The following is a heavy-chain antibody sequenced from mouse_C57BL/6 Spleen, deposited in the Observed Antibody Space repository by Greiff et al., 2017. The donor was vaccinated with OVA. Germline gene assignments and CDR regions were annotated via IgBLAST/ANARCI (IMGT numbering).Heavy chain of an antibody. CDR3: AFYYGYDGGFAY. V-gene: IGHV1-76*01. CDR1: GYTFTDYY. D-gene: IGHD2-2*01. Sequence: VKVVESGAELVRPGASVKLSCKASGYTFTDYYINWVKQRPGQGLEWIARIYPGSGNTYYNEKFKGKATLTAEKSSSTAYMQLSSLTSEDSAVYFCAFYYGYDGGFAYWGQGTLVTVSA. J-gene: IGHJ3*01. CDR2: IYPGSGNT.